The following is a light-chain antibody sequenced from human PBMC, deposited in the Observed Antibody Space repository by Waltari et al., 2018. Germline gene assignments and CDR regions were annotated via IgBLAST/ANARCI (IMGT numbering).Light chain of an antibody. CDR1: QSISSW. CDR3: QQYSSFWP. Sequence: DIQMTQSPCTLSASVGDRVTITCRASQSISSWLVWFQQKPGKAPKLLIQKASSLESGVLSRFSGSGSGTEFTPTISSLQPDDFATYYCQQYSSFWPFGQGTKVEIK. V-gene: IGKV1-5*03. CDR2: KAS. J-gene: IGKJ1*01.